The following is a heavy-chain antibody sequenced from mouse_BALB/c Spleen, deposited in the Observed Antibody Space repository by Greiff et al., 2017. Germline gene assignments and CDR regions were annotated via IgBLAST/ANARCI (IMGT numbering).Heavy chain of an antibody. CDR2: INPYNDGT. D-gene: IGHD2-1*01. Sequence: VQLQQSGPELVKPGASVKMSCKASGYTFTSYVMHWVKQKPGQGLEWIGYINPYNDGTKYNEKFKGKATLTSDKSSSTAYMELSSLTSEDSAVYYCARGGRGNYGWFAYWGQGTLVTVSA. V-gene: IGHV1-14*01. J-gene: IGHJ3*01. CDR3: ARGGRGNYGWFAY. CDR1: GYTFTSYV.